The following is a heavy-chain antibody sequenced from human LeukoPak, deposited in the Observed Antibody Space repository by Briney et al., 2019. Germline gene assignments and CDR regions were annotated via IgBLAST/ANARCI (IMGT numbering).Heavy chain of an antibody. CDR2: INHSGST. CDR3: ARGHHYYYSMDV. V-gene: IGHV4-34*01. J-gene: IGHJ6*03. Sequence: SETLSLTCALYGGSFSGYYWSWIRQPPGKGLEWIGEINHSGSTNFSPSLNGRVTISVDTSKNQFSLDLSSVTAADTAVYYCARGHHYYYSMDVWGKGTTVTVS. CDR1: GGSFSGYY.